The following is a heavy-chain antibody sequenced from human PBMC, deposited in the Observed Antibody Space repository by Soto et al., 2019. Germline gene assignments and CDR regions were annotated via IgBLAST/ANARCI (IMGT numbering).Heavy chain of an antibody. CDR3: ARSQGGSSSLDIYYYYYYGMDV. CDR2: VIPIFGTA. Sequence: QVQLVQSGAEVKKPGSSVKVSCKAPGGTFSSYAISWVRQAPGQGLEWMGGVIPIFGTAKYAQKFQGRVTITADESTSTGYMELRSLRSEDTAVYYCARSQGGSSSLDIYYYYYYGMDVWGHGTTVTVSS. D-gene: IGHD2-15*01. J-gene: IGHJ6*02. V-gene: IGHV1-69*01. CDR1: GGTFSSYA.